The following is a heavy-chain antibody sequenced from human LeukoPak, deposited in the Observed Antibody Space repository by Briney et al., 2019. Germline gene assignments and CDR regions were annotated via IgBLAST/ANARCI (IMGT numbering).Heavy chain of an antibody. J-gene: IGHJ4*02. Sequence: PGGSLRLSCAASGFTFSSYGMSWVRQAPGKGLEWVSAIGGSGGSTYYADSVKGRFTISRDNSKNTLYLQMNSLRAEDTAVYYCAKSLSRSSGYYLLDYWGQGTLVTVSS. CDR1: GFTFSSYG. D-gene: IGHD3-22*01. CDR2: IGGSGGST. CDR3: AKSLSRSSGYYLLDY. V-gene: IGHV3-23*01.